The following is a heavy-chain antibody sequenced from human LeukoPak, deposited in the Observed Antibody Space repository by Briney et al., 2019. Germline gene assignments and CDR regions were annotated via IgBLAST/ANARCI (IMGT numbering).Heavy chain of an antibody. J-gene: IGHJ4*02. CDR3: ARHAAFAEYQSHLTHFDY. V-gene: IGHV4-59*08. D-gene: IGHD2-2*01. CDR2: IYHSGRT. Sequence: SETLSLTCIVSGGSISSYYWSWIRQPPGKGLEWIGYIYHSGRTNYSPSLKSRVTISVDTSKNQFSLKLSSVTAADTAVYYCARHAAFAEYQSHLTHFDYWGQGTLVTVSS. CDR1: GGSISSYY.